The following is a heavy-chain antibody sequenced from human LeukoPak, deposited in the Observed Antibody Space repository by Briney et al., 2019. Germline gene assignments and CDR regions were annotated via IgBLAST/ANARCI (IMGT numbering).Heavy chain of an antibody. D-gene: IGHD6-13*01. CDR3: AVLQAVEQPGF. J-gene: IGHJ4*02. CDR2: MNPNSGNT. V-gene: IGHV1-8*01. CDR1: GYTFTSYD. Sequence: ASVKVSCRASGYTFTSYDINWVRQAPGQGLEWMGWMNPNSGNTGYAQKFQGRVTITRNTSISTAYMELSSLRSEDTAVYYCAVLQAVEQPGFWGQGTLVTVSS.